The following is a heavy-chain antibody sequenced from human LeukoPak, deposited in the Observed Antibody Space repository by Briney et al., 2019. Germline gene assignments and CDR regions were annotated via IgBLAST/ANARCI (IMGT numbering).Heavy chain of an antibody. CDR2: IYYSWST. J-gene: IGHJ4*02. D-gene: IGHD3-10*01. CDR3: ARVLVRGVIRIFDY. Sequence: PSETLSLTCTVSGGSISSYYWSWIRQPPGKGLEGIGYIYYSWSTNYNPSLKGRVTISVDTSKNQFSLKLSSVTAADTAVYYCARVLVRGVIRIFDYWGQGTLVTVSS. CDR1: GGSISSYY. V-gene: IGHV4-59*01.